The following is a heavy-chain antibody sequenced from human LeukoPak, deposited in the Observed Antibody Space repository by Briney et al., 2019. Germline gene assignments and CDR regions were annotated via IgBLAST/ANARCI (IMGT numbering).Heavy chain of an antibody. CDR2: IGGSSTSI. J-gene: IGHJ3*02. CDR3: ARELGGDYGEAFDI. D-gene: IGHD4/OR15-4a*01. Sequence: GGSLRLSCAASGFTFSTYSMNWVRQAPGKGLEWVSSIGGSSTSIYYADSVKGRFTISRDNAKSSLYLQMNSLRDEDAPVYYCARELGGDYGEAFDISGQGTMVTVS. CDR1: GFTFSTYS. V-gene: IGHV3-21*01.